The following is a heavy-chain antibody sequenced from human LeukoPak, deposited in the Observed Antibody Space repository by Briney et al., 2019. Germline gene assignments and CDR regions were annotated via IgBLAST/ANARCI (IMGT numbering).Heavy chain of an antibody. D-gene: IGHD3-22*01. V-gene: IGHV7-4-1*02. CDR1: GYTFTSYS. CDR3: ARDALITMTYYYDSSSYCDY. Sequence: ASVKVSCKASGYTFTSYSINWVRQAPGQGLEWMGWIDSKTGNPTYAQGFTGRFVFSLDTSVSTAYLQISSLKAEDTAVYYCARDALITMTYYYDSSSYCDYWGQGTLVTVSS. J-gene: IGHJ4*02. CDR2: IDSKTGNP.